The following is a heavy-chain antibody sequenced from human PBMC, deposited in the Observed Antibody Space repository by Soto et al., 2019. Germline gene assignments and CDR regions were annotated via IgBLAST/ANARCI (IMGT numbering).Heavy chain of an antibody. CDR3: ARLSAAWFDP. CDR2: IYHSGST. CDR1: GGSVSSGSYY. Sequence: SETLSLTCTVSGGSVSSGSYYWGWIRQPPGKGLEWIGYIYHSGSTNYNPSLKSRVTISVDTSKNQFSLSLTSVTATDTAVYYCARLSAAWFDPWGRGTLVTVSS. J-gene: IGHJ5*02. V-gene: IGHV4-61*01. D-gene: IGHD6-19*01.